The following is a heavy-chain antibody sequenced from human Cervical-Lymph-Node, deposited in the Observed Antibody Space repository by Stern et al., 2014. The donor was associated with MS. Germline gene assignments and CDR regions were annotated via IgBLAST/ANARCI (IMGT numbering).Heavy chain of an antibody. J-gene: IGHJ4*02. Sequence: VQLVESGPGLVKPSETLSLTCTVSGGSISSYYWSLIRQPPGKGLEWIGYIYYIGTTNYNPSLKSRVTISVDTSKNQFSLRLSSVSVADTAVYYCARHGDTSFGYWGQGTLVTISS. CDR1: GGSISSYY. V-gene: IGHV4-59*08. CDR2: IYYIGTT. CDR3: ARHGDTSFGY. D-gene: IGHD2-21*02.